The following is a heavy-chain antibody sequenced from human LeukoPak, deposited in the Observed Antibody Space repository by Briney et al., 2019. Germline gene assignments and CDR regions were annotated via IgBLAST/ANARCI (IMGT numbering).Heavy chain of an antibody. CDR3: ARSPPVGAAAGTCWFDP. J-gene: IGHJ5*02. V-gene: IGHV4-39*07. CDR1: GASISSSSYY. D-gene: IGHD6-13*01. Sequence: SETLSLTCTVSGASISSSSYYWGWIRQPPGKGLEWIGSVYYSGSTYYNPSLKSRFIISADMSRNQFSLKLTSVTAADTAVYYCARSPPVGAAAGTCWFDPWGQGTLVTVSS. CDR2: VYYSGST.